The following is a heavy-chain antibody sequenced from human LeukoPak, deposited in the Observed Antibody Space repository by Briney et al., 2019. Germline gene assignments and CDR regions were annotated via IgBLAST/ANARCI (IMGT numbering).Heavy chain of an antibody. V-gene: IGHV3-64*01. CDR2: ISSSGGST. CDR1: GYTFSNHA. D-gene: IGHD2-21*01. J-gene: IGHJ4*02. Sequence: GGSLRLSCALSGYTFSNHAMYCLRQAPGKGLEHVSAISSSGGSTSYANSVKGRFTISRDNSNNTVYLQMGSLRAEDMAVYYGARELWNCYCFWGQGALVTVSS. CDR3: ARELWNCYCF.